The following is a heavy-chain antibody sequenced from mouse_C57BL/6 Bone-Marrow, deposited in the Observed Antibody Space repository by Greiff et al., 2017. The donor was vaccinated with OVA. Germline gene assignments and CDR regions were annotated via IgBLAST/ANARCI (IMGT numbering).Heavy chain of an antibody. V-gene: IGHV1-81*01. CDR2: IYPRSGNT. D-gene: IGHD1-1*01. CDR3: ARRGGYYYGSSQLRGDY. J-gene: IGHJ2*01. CDR1: GYTFTSYG. Sequence: VQVVESGAELARPGASVKLSCKASGYTFTSYGISWVKQRTGQGLEWIGEIYPRSGNTYYNEKFKGKATLTADKSSSTAYMELRSLTSEDSAVYFCARRGGYYYGSSQLRGDYWGQGTTLTVSS.